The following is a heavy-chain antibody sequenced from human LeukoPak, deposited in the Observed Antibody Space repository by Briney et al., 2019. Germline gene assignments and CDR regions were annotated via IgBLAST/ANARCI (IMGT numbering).Heavy chain of an antibody. V-gene: IGHV3-23*01. CDR3: AKDDGVRYFDWLTYGSGMDV. CDR1: GFTFSSFA. Sequence: GGSLRLSCAVSGFTFSSFAMGWVPQAPGKGLELVSTITSTTYYAESVKGRFTISRDNSKNTLYLQMNSLRAEDTAVYYCAKDDGVRYFDWLTYGSGMDVWGQGTTVTVS. J-gene: IGHJ6*02. D-gene: IGHD3-9*01. CDR2: ITSTT.